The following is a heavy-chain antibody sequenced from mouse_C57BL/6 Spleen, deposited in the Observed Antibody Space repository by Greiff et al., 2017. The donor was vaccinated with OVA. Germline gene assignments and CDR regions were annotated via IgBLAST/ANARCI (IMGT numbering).Heavy chain of an antibody. J-gene: IGHJ4*01. CDR1: GFTFSDFY. CDR3: ARDGSYAMDY. CDR2: RRNKANDYTT. Sequence: EVKLMESGGGLVQSGRSLRLSCATSGFTFSDFYMAWVRPAPGKGLEWLAARRNKANDYTTEYSASVKGRFIVSRDTSQSILYLQMNALRAEDTAIYYCARDGSYAMDYWGQGTSVTVSS. V-gene: IGHV7-1*01.